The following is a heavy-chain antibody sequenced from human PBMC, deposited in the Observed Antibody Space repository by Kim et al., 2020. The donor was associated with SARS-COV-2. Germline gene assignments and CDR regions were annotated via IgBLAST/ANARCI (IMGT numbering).Heavy chain of an antibody. J-gene: IGHJ6*01. CDR2: IYYSGST. Sequence: SETLSLTCTVSGGSISSSSYYWGWIRQPPGKGLEWIGSIYYSGSTYYNPSLKSRVTISVDTSKNQFSLKLSSMTAADTAVYYCARRGSDHYYYYGMDVWG. V-gene: IGHV4-39*01. CDR3: ARRGSDHYYYYGMDV. CDR1: GGSISSSSYY. D-gene: IGHD3-10*01.